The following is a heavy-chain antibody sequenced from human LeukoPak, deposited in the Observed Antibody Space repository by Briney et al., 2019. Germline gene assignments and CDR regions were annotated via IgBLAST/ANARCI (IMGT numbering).Heavy chain of an antibody. CDR3: ARVIGWDEPFDL. D-gene: IGHD1-26*01. V-gene: IGHV3-74*01. Sequence: GGSLRLSCSASGFTLSNYCIHWVRQAPGKGLVWVSRINTDGSSTNYADFVRGRFTVSRDSTKNTLYLQMNSLRVEDTAVYYCARVIGWDEPFDLWGHGTLVTVSS. CDR1: GFTLSNYC. J-gene: IGHJ3*01. CDR2: INTDGSST.